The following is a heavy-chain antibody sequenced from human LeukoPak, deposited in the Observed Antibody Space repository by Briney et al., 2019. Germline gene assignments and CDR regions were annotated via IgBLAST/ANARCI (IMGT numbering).Heavy chain of an antibody. Sequence: GGSLRLSCAASGFTFSDYYMSWVRQAPGKGLEWVSVIYSGGSTYYADSVKGRFTISRDNSKNTLYLQMNSLRAEDTAVYYCATREYRPFVDYWGQGTLVTVSS. CDR2: IYSGGST. CDR1: GFTFSDYY. J-gene: IGHJ4*02. V-gene: IGHV3-66*01. D-gene: IGHD1-14*01. CDR3: ATREYRPFVDY.